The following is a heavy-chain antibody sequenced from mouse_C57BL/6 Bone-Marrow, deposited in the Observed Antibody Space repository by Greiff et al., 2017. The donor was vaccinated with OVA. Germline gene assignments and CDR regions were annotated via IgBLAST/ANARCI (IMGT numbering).Heavy chain of an antibody. CDR1: GYTFTSYW. V-gene: IGHV1-52*01. J-gene: IGHJ1*03. CDR2: IDPSDSET. CDR3: ARDYGSLWYFHV. Sequence: VQLQQSGAELVRPGSSVKLSCKASGYTFTSYWMHWVKQRPIQGLEWIGNIDPSDSETHYSQKFKDKATLTVDKSSSTAYMQLSSLTSEDSAVYYCARDYGSLWYFHVWGTGTTVTVSS. D-gene: IGHD1-1*01.